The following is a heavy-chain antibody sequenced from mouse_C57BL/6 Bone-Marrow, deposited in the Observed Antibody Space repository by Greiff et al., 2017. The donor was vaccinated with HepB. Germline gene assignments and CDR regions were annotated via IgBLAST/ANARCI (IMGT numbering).Heavy chain of an antibody. J-gene: IGHJ4*01. CDR2: INPGSGGT. Sequence: VQLQQSGAELVRPGTSVKVSCKASGYAFTNYLIEWVKQRPGQGLEWIGVINPGSGGTNYNEKFKGKATLTADKSSSTAYMQLSSLTSEDSAVYYCARYPYGFEAMDYWGQGTSGTVCS. D-gene: IGHD2-2*01. V-gene: IGHV1-54*01. CDR3: ARYPYGFEAMDY. CDR1: GYAFTNYL.